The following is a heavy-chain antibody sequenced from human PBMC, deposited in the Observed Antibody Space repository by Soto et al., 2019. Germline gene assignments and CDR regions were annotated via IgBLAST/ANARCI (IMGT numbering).Heavy chain of an antibody. Sequence: ASVKVSCKASGYTFTSYYMHWVRQAPGQGLERLGIINPSGGRTSYEQKLQGRVNMTRDTSTSTVYLELSSLRPEDTAVYYGARIVAGCGCGYYGMDVWGQGTTVTVSS. D-gene: IGHD2-15*01. CDR2: INPSGGRT. CDR1: GYTFTSYY. J-gene: IGHJ6*02. V-gene: IGHV1-46*01. CDR3: ARIVAGCGCGYYGMDV.